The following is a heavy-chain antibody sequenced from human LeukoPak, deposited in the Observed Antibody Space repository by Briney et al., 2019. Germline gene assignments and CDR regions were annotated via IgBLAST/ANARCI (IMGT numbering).Heavy chain of an antibody. Sequence: GGSLRLSCAASGFPFSSYGMHGGRQAPGKGLEWVAFIRYDGSNKYYADSVKGRFTISRDNSKNSLYLQMNSLRAEDTAVYYCAYGIAAAEPASFDYWGQGTLVTVSS. D-gene: IGHD6-13*01. CDR2: IRYDGSNK. CDR3: AYGIAAAEPASFDY. CDR1: GFPFSSYG. J-gene: IGHJ4*01. V-gene: IGHV3-30*02.